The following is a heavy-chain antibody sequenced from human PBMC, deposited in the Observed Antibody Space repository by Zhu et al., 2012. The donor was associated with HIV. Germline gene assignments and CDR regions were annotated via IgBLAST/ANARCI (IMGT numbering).Heavy chain of an antibody. CDR3: ATPSPYCVVTAGAEXQFDY. V-gene: IGHV4-34*01. CDR1: GGSFSGYY. CDR2: INHSGGT. Sequence: QVQLQQWGAGLLKPSETLSLTCAVYGGSFSGYYWSWIRQPPGKGLEWIGEINHSGGTNYNPSLKSRVTISVDTSKSQFSLKLSSVTAADTAVYYXATPSPYCVVTAGAEXQFDYVGPGTLVTVS. J-gene: IGHJ4*03. D-gene: IGHD2-21*02.